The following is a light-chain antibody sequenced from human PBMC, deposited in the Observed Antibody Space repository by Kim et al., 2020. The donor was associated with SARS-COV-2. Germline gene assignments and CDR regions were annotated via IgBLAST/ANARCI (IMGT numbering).Light chain of an antibody. J-gene: IGKJ2*01. CDR3: QQYDSYVYT. Sequence: DIQMTQSPSTLSASVGDRVTITCRASQSISNWLAWYQQKPGKAPKLLIYDASNLESGVPSRFSGSGSGTEFTLTISSLQPDDFATYYCQQYDSYVYTFGQGTKLEI. CDR1: QSISNW. V-gene: IGKV1-5*01. CDR2: DAS.